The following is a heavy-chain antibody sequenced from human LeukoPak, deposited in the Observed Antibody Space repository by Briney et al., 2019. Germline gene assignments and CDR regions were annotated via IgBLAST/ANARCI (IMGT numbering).Heavy chain of an antibody. Sequence: ASVKVSCKASGYTLTNYALHWVRQAPGQRVEWMGWINAGNGDTKYSQKFQGRVTITRDTSANTAYMELSSLRSEDTAVYHCARGYCSSTSCQYYFDYWGQGTLVPSPQ. CDR2: INAGNGDT. CDR1: GYTLTNYA. CDR3: ARGYCSSTSCQYYFDY. V-gene: IGHV1-3*01. J-gene: IGHJ4*02. D-gene: IGHD2-2*01.